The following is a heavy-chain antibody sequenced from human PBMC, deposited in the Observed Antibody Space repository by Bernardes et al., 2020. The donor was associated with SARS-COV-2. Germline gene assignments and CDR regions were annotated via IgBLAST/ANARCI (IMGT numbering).Heavy chain of an antibody. CDR2: ISNDGSNK. J-gene: IGHJ4*02. D-gene: IGHD3-16*01. CDR1: GFTFSSYS. Sequence: GGSLRLSCAASGFTFSSYSLHWVRQAPGKGLEWVTTISNDGSNKYYADSVKGRFTISRDNSKNTLYLQMNSLRAEDTAVYYCARDKQCFAIMDNWGRGTLVTVSS. V-gene: IGHV3-30-3*01. CDR3: ARDKQCFAIMDN.